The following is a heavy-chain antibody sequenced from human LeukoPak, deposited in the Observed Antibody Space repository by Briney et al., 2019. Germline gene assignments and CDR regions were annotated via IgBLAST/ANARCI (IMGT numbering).Heavy chain of an antibody. CDR3: AREDGGYYDSSGYYPVYYYYYYMDV. CDR1: GGSISSGSYY. V-gene: IGHV4-61*02. J-gene: IGHJ6*03. Sequence: SETLSLTCTVSGGSISSGSYYWSWIRQPAGKGPEWIGRIYTSGSTNYNPSLKSRVTISVDTSKNQFSLKLSSVTAADTAVYYCAREDGGYYDSSGYYPVYYYYYYMDVWGKGTTVTVSS. CDR2: IYTSGST. D-gene: IGHD3-22*01.